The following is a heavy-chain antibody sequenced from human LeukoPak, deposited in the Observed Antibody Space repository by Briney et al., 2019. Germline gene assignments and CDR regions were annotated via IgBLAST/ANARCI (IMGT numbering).Heavy chain of an antibody. CDR1: GGSLSRHY. V-gene: IGHV4-4*09. J-gene: IGHJ6*03. CDR3: AGLRYCTSTSCPGEEYYNYYMDV. Sequence: SETLSLTCTVSGGSLSRHYWSWIRQPPGKGLEWRGYIYTSGGANYNPSLQSRVTISVDTTKKQFSLKLSSVTAAHTTVYCCAGLRYCTSTSCPGEEYYNYYMDVWGKGTTVTVSS. CDR2: IYTSGGA. D-gene: IGHD2-2*01.